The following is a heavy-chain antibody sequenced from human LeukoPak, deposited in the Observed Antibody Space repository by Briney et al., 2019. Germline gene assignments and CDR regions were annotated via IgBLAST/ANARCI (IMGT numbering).Heavy chain of an antibody. CDR3: ARAEDYYYYYYMDV. CDR2: ISAYNGNT. CDR1: GYTFTSYG. Sequence: ASVKVSCKASGYTFTSYGISWVRQAPGQGLEWMGWISAYNGNTNYAQKLQGRVTMTTDTSTSTAYMELRSLRSDDTAVYYCARAEDYYYYYYMDVWAKGPRSPSP. V-gene: IGHV1-18*01. J-gene: IGHJ6*03.